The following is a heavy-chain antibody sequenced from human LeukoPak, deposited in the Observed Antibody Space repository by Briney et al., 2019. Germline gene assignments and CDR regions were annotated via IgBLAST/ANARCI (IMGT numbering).Heavy chain of an antibody. CDR1: GGSISSSSYY. Sequence: SETLSLTCTVSGGSISSSSYYWGWIRQPPGKGLEWIGSIYYSGSTYYNPSLKSRVTISVDTSKNQFSLKLSSGTAADTAVYYCGTVAGQSIDYWGQGTLVTVSS. CDR2: IYYSGST. D-gene: IGHD6-19*01. V-gene: IGHV4-39*01. CDR3: GTVAGQSIDY. J-gene: IGHJ4*02.